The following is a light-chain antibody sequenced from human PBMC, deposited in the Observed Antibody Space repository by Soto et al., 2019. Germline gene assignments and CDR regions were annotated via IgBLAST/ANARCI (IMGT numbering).Light chain of an antibody. CDR1: SSNIGAGYD. Sequence: QPVLTQPPSVSGAPGQRVTISCTGSSSNIGAGYDVHWYQQVPGTAPKLLIYGNSNRPSGVPDRFSGSKSGTSASLAITGLQAEDEADYYCQSFGSSLSGYVFGTGTKLTVL. J-gene: IGLJ1*01. CDR3: QSFGSSLSGYV. V-gene: IGLV1-40*01. CDR2: GNS.